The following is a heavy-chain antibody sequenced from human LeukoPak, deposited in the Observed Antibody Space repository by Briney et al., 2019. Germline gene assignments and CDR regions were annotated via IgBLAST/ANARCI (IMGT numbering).Heavy chain of an antibody. CDR2: INHSGST. V-gene: IGHV4-34*01. CDR1: GGSFSGYY. CDR3: ARGKHGWFGELLRRKYYYYGMGV. Sequence: SETLSLTCAVYGGSFSGYYWSWIRQPPGKGLEWIGEINHSGSTNYNTSLESRVTISVDTSKYQFSLKLSSVTAADTAVYYCARGKHGWFGELLRRKYYYYGMGVWGKGTTVTVSS. J-gene: IGHJ6*04. D-gene: IGHD3-10*01.